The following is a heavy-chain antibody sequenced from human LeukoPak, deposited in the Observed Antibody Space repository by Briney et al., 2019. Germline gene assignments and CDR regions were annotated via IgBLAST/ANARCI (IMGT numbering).Heavy chain of an antibody. J-gene: IGHJ6*02. V-gene: IGHV4-34*01. CDR2: INHSGST. CDR3: ARAYYGSGSYHADYYGMDV. D-gene: IGHD3-10*01. Sequence: GSLRLSCAASGFTFSNFWMSWIRQPPGKGLEWIGEINHSGSTNYNPSLKSRVTISVDTSKNQFSLKLSSVTAADTAVYYGARAYYGSGSYHADYYGMDVWGQGTTVTVSS. CDR1: GFTFSNFW.